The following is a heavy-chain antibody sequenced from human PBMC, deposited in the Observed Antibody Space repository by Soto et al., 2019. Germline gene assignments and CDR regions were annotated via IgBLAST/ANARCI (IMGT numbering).Heavy chain of an antibody. D-gene: IGHD5-12*01. CDR3: ARLPRGYQGDY. V-gene: IGHV5-51*01. Sequence: GEXLKISCKASGYSFTNYWIGWVRQMPGKGLEWMGIIYPGDFDTRYSPSFQGQVTISADKSISTAYLQWTSLKASDTAMYYCARLPRGYQGDYWGQGTLVTVSS. J-gene: IGHJ4*02. CDR1: GYSFTNYW. CDR2: IYPGDFDT.